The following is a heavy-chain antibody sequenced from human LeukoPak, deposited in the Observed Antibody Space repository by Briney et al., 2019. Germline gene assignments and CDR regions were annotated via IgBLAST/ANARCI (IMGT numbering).Heavy chain of an antibody. J-gene: IGHJ4*02. D-gene: IGHD5-24*01. CDR1: GYTFTSYD. V-gene: IGHV1-8*03. CDR3: ARARVMATTFDY. CDR2: MNPNSGNT. Sequence: ASVKVSCKASGYTFTSYDINWVRQATGQGLEWMGWMNPNSGNTGYAQKFQGRVTITRNTSISTAYMELSSLRSEDTAVYYCARARVMATTFDYWGQGTLVTVSS.